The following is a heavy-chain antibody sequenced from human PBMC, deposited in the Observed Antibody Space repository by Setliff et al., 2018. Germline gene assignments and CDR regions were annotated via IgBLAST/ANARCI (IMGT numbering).Heavy chain of an antibody. V-gene: IGHV4-31*03. J-gene: IGHJ6*03. D-gene: IGHD3-3*01. CDR3: ARMTGFQYIDV. CDR1: SGSISSGGYY. Sequence: PSETLSLTCTVSSGSISSGGYYWSWTRQHPGKGLEWIGYIQDSGNTDYNPSLKSRVTILLDTSKNQFSLTLTSVTAADTAVYYCARMTGFQYIDVWGKGTTVTVSS. CDR2: IQDSGNT.